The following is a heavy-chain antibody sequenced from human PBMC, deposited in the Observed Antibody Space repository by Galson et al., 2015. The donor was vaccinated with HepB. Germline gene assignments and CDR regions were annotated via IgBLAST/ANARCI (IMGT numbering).Heavy chain of an antibody. CDR3: ARVYCSSTSCYKEGGWFDP. J-gene: IGHJ5*02. CDR2: IYTSGST. V-gene: IGHV4-61*02. Sequence: TLSLTCTVSGGSISSGSYYWSWIRQPAGKGLEWIGRIYTSGSTNYNPSLKSRVTMSVDTSKNQFSLKLSSVTAADMAVYYCARVYCSSTSCYKEGGWFDPWGQGTLVTVSS. D-gene: IGHD2-2*02. CDR1: GGSISSGSYY.